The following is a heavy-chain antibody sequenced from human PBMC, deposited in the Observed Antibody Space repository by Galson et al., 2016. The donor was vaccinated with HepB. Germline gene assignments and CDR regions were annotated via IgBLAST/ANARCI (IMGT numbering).Heavy chain of an antibody. CDR1: GGSTSRAGYY. CDR3: ARDRSSGSGSFGY. V-gene: IGHV4-31*03. Sequence: TQSLTCTVSGGSTSRAGYYWTWLRQHPGKGLEWIGYIYHSGSTYYNPSPKSRVPISVDTSKNQFSLKLSSVTAADTAVYFCARDRSSGSGSFGYWGRGTLVTV. CDR2: IYHSGST. D-gene: IGHD3-10*01. J-gene: IGHJ4*02.